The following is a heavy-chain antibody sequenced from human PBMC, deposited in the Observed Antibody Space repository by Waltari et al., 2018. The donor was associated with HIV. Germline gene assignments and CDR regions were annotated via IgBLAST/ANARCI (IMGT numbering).Heavy chain of an antibody. CDR3: ARITMTLVRGMDV. CDR1: GYTFTNYA. D-gene: IGHD3-3*01. J-gene: IGHJ6*02. V-gene: IGHV7-4-1*02. Sequence: QLQLVQSGSELKKPGASVKVSCKASGYTFTNYAMHWVRQAPGQGLEWMGWINTNTGNPTYAQGFTGRFVFAVDPSVSTAYLQISSLKAEDTAVYYCARITMTLVRGMDVWGQGTTVTVSS. CDR2: INTNTGNP.